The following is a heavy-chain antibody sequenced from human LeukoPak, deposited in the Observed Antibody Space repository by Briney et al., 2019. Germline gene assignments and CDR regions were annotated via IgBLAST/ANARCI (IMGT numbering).Heavy chain of an antibody. V-gene: IGHV1-46*01. D-gene: IGHD6-13*01. CDR1: GYTFTSYY. CDR2: INPSGGST. CDR3: ARETGVAAAFDY. J-gene: IGHJ4*02. Sequence: VASVKVSCKASGYTFTSYYMHWVRQAPGQGLEWMGIINPSGGSTSYAQKFQGRVTMTRDTSTSTVYMELSSLRSEDTAEYYCARETGVAAAFDYWGQGTLVTVSS.